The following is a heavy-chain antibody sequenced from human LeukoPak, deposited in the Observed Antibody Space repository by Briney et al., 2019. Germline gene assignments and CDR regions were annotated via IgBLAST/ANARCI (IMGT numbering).Heavy chain of an antibody. D-gene: IGHD3-3*01. CDR1: GYTFTSYA. CDR3: AREIGTYYDFWSGYYNTRTFDY. J-gene: IGHJ4*02. Sequence: GASVNVSCKASGYTFTSYAMNWVRQAPGQRLEWMGWINTNTGNPTYAQGFTGRFVFSLDTSVSTAYLQISSLKAEDTAVYYCAREIGTYYDFWSGYYNTRTFDYWGQGTLVTVSS. CDR2: INTNTGNP. V-gene: IGHV7-4-1*02.